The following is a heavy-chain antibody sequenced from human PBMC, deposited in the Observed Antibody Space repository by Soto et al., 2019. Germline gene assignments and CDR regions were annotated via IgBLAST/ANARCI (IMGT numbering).Heavy chain of an antibody. CDR3: ATEMGATQGPFDN. D-gene: IGHD1-26*01. V-gene: IGHV3-23*01. CDR2: LNGSGGST. J-gene: IGHJ4*02. Sequence: EVRLLESGGGLVQPGGSLRLSCAASGFTFSNYAMTWVRQAPGKGLEWVSGLNGSGGSTSSADSVKGRFAISRDNSKNTLYLQMNSLRVEDTAVYYCATEMGATQGPFDNWGQGTLVTVSS. CDR1: GFTFSNYA.